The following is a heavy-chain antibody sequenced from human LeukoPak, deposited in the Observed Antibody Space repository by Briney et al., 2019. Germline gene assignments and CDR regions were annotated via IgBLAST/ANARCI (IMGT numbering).Heavy chain of an antibody. D-gene: IGHD3-16*01. J-gene: IGHJ4*02. CDR1: GGSISGFY. Sequence: SETLSLTCIVSGGSISGFYWSWIRQPPGKGLEWIGYIYYSGTTTYNPSLKSRVTISVDTSKNQFSLKLSSVTAADTAVYYCASSLEGDYFDYWGQGTLVTVSS. V-gene: IGHV4-59*08. CDR3: ASSLEGDYFDY. CDR2: IYYSGTT.